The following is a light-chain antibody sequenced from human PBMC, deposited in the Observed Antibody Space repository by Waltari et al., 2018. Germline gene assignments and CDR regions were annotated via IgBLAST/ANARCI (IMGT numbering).Light chain of an antibody. CDR3: ASWDDSLKAVL. V-gene: IGLV1-44*01. CDR1: ESSIGSTT. J-gene: IGLJ2*01. CDR2: SNN. Sequence: QSVLTQPPSASGTPGQRATISSFGSESSIGSTTVNWYQQLPGTAPKFLIYSNNQRPSGVPDRFSGSKSGTSASLAISGLQSEDEAVYFCASWDDSLKAVLFGGGTKLTVL.